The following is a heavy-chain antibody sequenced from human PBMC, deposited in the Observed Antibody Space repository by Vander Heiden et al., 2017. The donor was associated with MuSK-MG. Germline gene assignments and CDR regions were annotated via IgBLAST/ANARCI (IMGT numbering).Heavy chain of an antibody. J-gene: IGHJ4*02. V-gene: IGHV4-34*01. D-gene: IGHD6-13*01. CDR2: INKSGGT. Sequence: QLQLQQWGAGLLQPSETLSLTCAVYGGSFSGYYCSWIRQPPGKGLEWIGEINKSGGTNDNPSLKSRVTISVDTSKNQCSLKLNSVTAADTAVYYCARGGAAAPRYWGQGTLVTVSS. CDR3: ARGGAAAPRY. CDR1: GGSFSGYY.